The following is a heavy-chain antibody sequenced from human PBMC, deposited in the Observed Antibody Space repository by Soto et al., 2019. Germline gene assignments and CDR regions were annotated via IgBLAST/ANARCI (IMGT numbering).Heavy chain of an antibody. CDR1: GGTLTASI. CDR3: ATEEWGATLVS. J-gene: IGHJ4*02. D-gene: IGHD1-26*01. Sequence: QVQLVQSGAELKKPGSSVKVSCKTSGGTLTASIFSWVREAPGQGLEWMGRVIPFSDITDYAQKLQDRLAITADKSTTTVYMELSSLRSEDTALDFCATEEWGATLVSWGQGTLVTGSS. V-gene: IGHV1-69*02. CDR2: VIPFSDIT.